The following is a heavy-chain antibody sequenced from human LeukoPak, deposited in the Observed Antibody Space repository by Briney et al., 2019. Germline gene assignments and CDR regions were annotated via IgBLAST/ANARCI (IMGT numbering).Heavy chain of an antibody. J-gene: IGHJ4*02. CDR2: ISYDGSNK. CDR3: ARDPDFYDSSGYFDY. V-gene: IGHV3-30-3*01. CDR1: GFTFSSYW. D-gene: IGHD3-22*01. Sequence: GGSLRLSCAASGFTFSSYWMHWVRQAPGKGLEWVAVISYDGSNKYYADSVKGRFTISRDNSKNTLYLQMNSLRAEDTAVYYCARDPDFYDSSGYFDYCGQGTLVTVSS.